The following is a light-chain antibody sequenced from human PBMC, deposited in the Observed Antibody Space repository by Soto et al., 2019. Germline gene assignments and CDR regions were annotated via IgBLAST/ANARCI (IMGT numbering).Light chain of an antibody. V-gene: IGKV3-15*01. CDR3: QQYSNWYT. Sequence: EIVMTQSPATLSVSPGERATLSCWASQSVSSNLAWYQLKPGQAPRLLIYGASTRATGIPARFSGSGSGTEFTLTINSLQSEDFAIYYCQQYSNWYTFGQGTKLEIK. CDR1: QSVSSN. CDR2: GAS. J-gene: IGKJ2*01.